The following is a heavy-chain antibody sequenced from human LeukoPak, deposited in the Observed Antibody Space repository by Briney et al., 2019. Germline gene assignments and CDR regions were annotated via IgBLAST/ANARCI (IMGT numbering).Heavy chain of an antibody. CDR1: GFIFSNNA. CDR2: ISYDGSNK. Sequence: GGSLRLSCAASGFIFSNNAMHWVRQAPGKGLEWVAVISYDGSNKYYADSVKGRFTISRDNSKNTLYLQMNSLRAEDTAVYFCARVYSNSPEYGMDVWGQGTTVTVSS. CDR3: ARVYSNSPEYGMDV. V-gene: IGHV3-30-3*01. J-gene: IGHJ6*02. D-gene: IGHD4-11*01.